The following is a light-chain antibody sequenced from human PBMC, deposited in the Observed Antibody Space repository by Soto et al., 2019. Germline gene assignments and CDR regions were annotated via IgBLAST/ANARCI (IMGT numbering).Light chain of an antibody. CDR3: QHYNKWPLT. J-gene: IGKJ4*01. V-gene: IGKV3-15*01. Sequence: EIVMTQSPAVLSVSPGDKVTLSCRASQSISNNLAWYQQKPGQAPRLLIYFASTRATGIPARFSGSGSGTEFSLTVRSLQSEDLGLYYCQHYNKWPLTFGGGTKVET. CDR2: FAS. CDR1: QSISNN.